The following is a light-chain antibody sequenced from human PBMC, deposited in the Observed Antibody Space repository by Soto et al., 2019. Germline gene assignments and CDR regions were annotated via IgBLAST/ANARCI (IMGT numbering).Light chain of an antibody. Sequence: EIVMTQSPATLSVSPGGRATLSCRASQSVNSNLAWYQQKPGQAPRLLIYGASTRATGIPDRFSGSGSGTDFTLSISRLEPEDFAVYYCQQYGSSPRTFGQGTKVDIK. CDR1: QSVNSN. V-gene: IGKV3-20*01. J-gene: IGKJ1*01. CDR3: QQYGSSPRT. CDR2: GAS.